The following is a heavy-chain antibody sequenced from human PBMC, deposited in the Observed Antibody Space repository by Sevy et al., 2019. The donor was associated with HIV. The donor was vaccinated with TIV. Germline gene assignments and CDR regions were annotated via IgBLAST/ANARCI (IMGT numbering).Heavy chain of an antibody. V-gene: IGHV3-48*01. CDR2: ISKSSRNI. J-gene: IGHJ6*02. CDR1: GFTFSTYS. Sequence: GGSLRLSCAASGFTFSTYSMHWVRQAPGKGLEWVSYISKSSRNIYYADSVKGRFTISRDNAKNSLYLQMNSLRAEDTGVYCCAREILVIPYYYYAMDVWGQGTTVTVSS. D-gene: IGHD3-9*01. CDR3: AREILVIPYYYYAMDV.